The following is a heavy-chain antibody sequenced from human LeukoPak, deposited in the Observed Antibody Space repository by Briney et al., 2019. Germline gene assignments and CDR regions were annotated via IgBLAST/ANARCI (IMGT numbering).Heavy chain of an antibody. CDR3: ARADFVKWWFDP. CDR2: IYSGGST. D-gene: IGHD1-26*01. V-gene: IGHV3-66*02. Sequence: GGSLRLSCAASGFTVSSNCMSWVRQAPGKGLEWVSVIYSGGSTYYADSAKGRFTISRDNSKNTLYLQMNSLRAEDTAVYYCARADFVKWWFDPWGQGTLVTVSS. CDR1: GFTVSSNC. J-gene: IGHJ5*02.